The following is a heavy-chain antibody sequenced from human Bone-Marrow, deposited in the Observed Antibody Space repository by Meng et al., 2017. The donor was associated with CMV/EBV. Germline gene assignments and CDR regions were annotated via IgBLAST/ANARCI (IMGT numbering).Heavy chain of an antibody. V-gene: IGHV4-59*01. D-gene: IGHD6-13*01. J-gene: IGHJ4*02. CDR2: IYYSGST. CDR3: AKYNIAPFGYFDY. Sequence: SETLSLTCTVSGGSISSYYWSWIRQPPGKGLEWIGYIYYSGSTNYNPSLKSRVTISVDTSKNQFSLKLSSVTAADTAVYYCAKYNIAPFGYFDYWGQGTLVTVSS. CDR1: GGSISSYY.